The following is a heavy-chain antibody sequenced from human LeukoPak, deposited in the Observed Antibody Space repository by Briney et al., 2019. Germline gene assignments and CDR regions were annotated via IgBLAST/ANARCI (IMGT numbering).Heavy chain of an antibody. CDR1: GFTFSSYG. J-gene: IGHJ4*02. Sequence: GGSLRLSCAASGFTFSSYGMHWVRQAPGKGLEWVAFIQYDGSNKYCADSVKGRFTISRDNSKNTLYLQMNSLRAEDTAVFYCAKGREEWLQYNTFDYWGQGTLVTVSS. V-gene: IGHV3-30*02. CDR2: IQYDGSNK. CDR3: AKGREEWLQYNTFDY. D-gene: IGHD5-24*01.